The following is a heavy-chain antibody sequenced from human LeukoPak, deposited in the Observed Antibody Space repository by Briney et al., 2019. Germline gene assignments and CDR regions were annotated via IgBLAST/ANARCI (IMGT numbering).Heavy chain of an antibody. V-gene: IGHV1-46*01. D-gene: IGHD3-22*01. CDR1: GYTFTSNY. CDR3: ASSALGGYYLGFDY. CDR2: ISPSGGST. Sequence: ASVKVSSTAFGYTFTSNYMHWVRQAPGQGPEWMGVISPSGGSTTYAQKFQGRVTLTRDMSTSTDYLELRSLRSDDTAVYYCASSALGGYYLGFDYWGQGTLVTVSS. J-gene: IGHJ4*02.